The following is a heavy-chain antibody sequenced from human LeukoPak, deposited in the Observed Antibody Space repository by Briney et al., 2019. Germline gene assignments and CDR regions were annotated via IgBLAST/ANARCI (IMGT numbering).Heavy chain of an antibody. D-gene: IGHD3-10*01. V-gene: IGHV4-59*12. J-gene: IGHJ4*02. Sequence: PSETLSLTCTVSGGSISSYYWSWIRQPPGKGLEWIGYIYYSGSTYYNPSLKSRVTISVDTSKNQFSLKLSSVTAADTAVYYCAREVRGVRGARFDYWGQGTLVTVSS. CDR2: IYYSGST. CDR1: GGSISSYY. CDR3: AREVRGVRGARFDY.